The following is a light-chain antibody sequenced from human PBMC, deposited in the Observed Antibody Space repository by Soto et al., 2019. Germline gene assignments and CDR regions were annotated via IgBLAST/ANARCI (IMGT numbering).Light chain of an antibody. Sequence: EIGLTQSPGTLSLSPGERATLSCRASQSVSSSYLAWYQQKPGQAPRLLIYGASSRANGIPDRFSGSGSGTDFPLTISRLEPEDLAVYYCQQYGSSPPWTFGQGTTVEIK. J-gene: IGKJ1*01. CDR2: GAS. CDR3: QQYGSSPPWT. V-gene: IGKV3-20*01. CDR1: QSVSSSY.